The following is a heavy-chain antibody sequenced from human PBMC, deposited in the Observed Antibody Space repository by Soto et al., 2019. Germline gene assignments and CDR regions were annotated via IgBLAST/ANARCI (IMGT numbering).Heavy chain of an antibody. Sequence: ASVKVSCKASGYTFTGYYMHWVRQAPGQGLEWMGWINPNSGGTNYAQKFQGWVTMTRDTSISTAYMELSRLRSDDTAVYYCARLIVGATSNTGGFDPWGQGTLVTVSS. V-gene: IGHV1-2*04. CDR3: ARLIVGATSNTGGFDP. CDR1: GYTFTGYY. J-gene: IGHJ5*02. CDR2: INPNSGGT. D-gene: IGHD1-26*01.